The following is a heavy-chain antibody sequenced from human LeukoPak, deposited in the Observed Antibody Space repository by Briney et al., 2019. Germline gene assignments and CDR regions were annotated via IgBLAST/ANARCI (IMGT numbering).Heavy chain of an antibody. J-gene: IGHJ4*02. V-gene: IGHV3-21*01. CDR1: GFTFSSYS. D-gene: IGHD3-10*01. CDR3: ARVVPYYYGSGSSMGFDY. CDR2: ISSSSSYI. Sequence: GGSLRLSCAASGFTFSSYSMNWVRQAPGKGLEWVSSISSSSSYIYYADSVKGRLTISRDNAKNSLYLQMNSLRAEDTAVYYCARVVPYYYGSGSSMGFDYWGQGTLVTVSS.